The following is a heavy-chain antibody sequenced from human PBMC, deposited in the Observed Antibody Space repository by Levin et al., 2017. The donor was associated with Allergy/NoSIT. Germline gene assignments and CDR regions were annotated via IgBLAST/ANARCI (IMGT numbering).Heavy chain of an antibody. J-gene: IGHJ4*02. V-gene: IGHV3-7*02. CDR2: INQDGSME. CDR3: ASRIPDY. Sequence: GESLKISCVASGVTFSNYWMSWVRQAPGKGLEWMAYINQDGSMEFYVDSVKGRFTISRDNAKNSLYLQMNSLRAEDTAVYYCASRIPDYWGQGTLVTVAS. CDR1: GVTFSNYW. D-gene: IGHD2-21*01.